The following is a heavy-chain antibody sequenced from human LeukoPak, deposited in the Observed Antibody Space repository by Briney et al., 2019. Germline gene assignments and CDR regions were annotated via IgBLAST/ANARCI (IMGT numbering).Heavy chain of an antibody. D-gene: IGHD4-17*01. J-gene: IGHJ6*03. CDR3: AREVGDYQLGYYYMDV. CDR2: INWNGGST. V-gene: IGHV3-20*04. Sequence: GGSLRLSCAASGFTFDDYGMSWVRQAPGKGLEWVSGINWNGGSTGYADSVKGRFTISRDNAKNSLYLQMNSLRAEDTAVYYCAREVGDYQLGYYYMDVWGKGTTVTVSS. CDR1: GFTFDDYG.